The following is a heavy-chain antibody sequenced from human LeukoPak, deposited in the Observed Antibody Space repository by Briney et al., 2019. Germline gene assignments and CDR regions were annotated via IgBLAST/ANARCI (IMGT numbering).Heavy chain of an antibody. V-gene: IGHV1-69*05. Sequence: GSSVKVSCKASGGTFSSYAISWVRQAPGQGLEWMGGIIPIFGTANYAQKFQGRVTITTDESTSTAYMELSSLRSEDTAVYYCARAPPVMYSYGWYFDYWGQGTLVTVSS. CDR3: ARAPPVMYSYGWYFDY. CDR2: IIPIFGTA. CDR1: GGTFSSYA. J-gene: IGHJ4*02. D-gene: IGHD5-18*01.